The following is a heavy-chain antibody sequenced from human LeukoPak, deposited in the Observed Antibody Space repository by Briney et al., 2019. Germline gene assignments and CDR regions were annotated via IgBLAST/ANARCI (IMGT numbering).Heavy chain of an antibody. CDR3: ARDSGSMYRDWYFDL. CDR1: GFPFSRYW. CDR2: IGIDGTIT. V-gene: IGHV3-74*01. D-gene: IGHD3-10*01. J-gene: IGHJ2*01. Sequence: PGGSLRLSCGASGFPFSRYWMNWVRQGPGTGLVWVARIGIDGTITTYADSVEGRFTISRDNAKNTLYLQMNSLRADDTAVYFCARDSGSMYRDWYFDLWGPGTLVTVSS.